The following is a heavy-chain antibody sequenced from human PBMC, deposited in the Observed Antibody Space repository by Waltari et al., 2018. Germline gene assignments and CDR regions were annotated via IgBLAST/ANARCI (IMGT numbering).Heavy chain of an antibody. J-gene: IGHJ4*01. V-gene: IGHV4-39*07. CDR2: FSYNGNT. Sequence: QLQMQESGPGLVRPSETLSLTCAVSGGSITTITYFWGWIRQPPGKGLEWIASFSYNGNTYYNPSLKSRVTISGDTSKNQCSLVLTSVTAADTAVYYCARGLGAIYWGHGTLVTVSS. CDR3: ARGLGAIY. D-gene: IGHD2-21*01. CDR1: GGSITTITYF.